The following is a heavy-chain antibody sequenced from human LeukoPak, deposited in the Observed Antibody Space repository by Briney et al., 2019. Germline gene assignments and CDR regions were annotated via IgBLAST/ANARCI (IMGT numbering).Heavy chain of an antibody. Sequence: PGGSLRLSCAASGFTFSSYSMNWVRQAPGKGLEWVSLISWDGEVAYYADSVKGRFTTSRDNSKNSLYLQMNSLRAEDTAVYYCAELGITMIGGVWGKGTTVTISS. CDR3: AELGITMIGGV. J-gene: IGHJ6*04. D-gene: IGHD3-10*02. V-gene: IGHV3-43D*03. CDR1: GFTFSSYS. CDR2: ISWDGEVA.